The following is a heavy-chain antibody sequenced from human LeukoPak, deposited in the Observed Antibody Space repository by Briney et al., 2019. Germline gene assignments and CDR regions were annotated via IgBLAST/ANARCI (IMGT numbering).Heavy chain of an antibody. CDR1: GYTFTSYY. CDR3: ARAANDTTTRGNYYYYYMDV. D-gene: IGHD1-26*01. J-gene: IGHJ6*03. CDR2: INPSGGST. Sequence: ASVKVSCKASGYTFTSYYMHWVRQAPGQGLEWMGIINPSGGSTSYAQKFQGRVTMTRDMSTSTVYMELSSLRSEDTAVYYCARAANDTTTRGNYYYYYMDVWGRGTTVTVSS. V-gene: IGHV1-46*01.